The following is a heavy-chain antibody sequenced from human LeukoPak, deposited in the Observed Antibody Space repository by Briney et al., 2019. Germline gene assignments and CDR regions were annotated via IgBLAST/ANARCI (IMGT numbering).Heavy chain of an antibody. CDR2: INPNSGGT. J-gene: IGHJ6*03. Sequence: GASVKVSCKASGYTFTCYYMHWVRQAPGQGLEGMGWINPNSGGTNYAQKFQGRVTMTRDTSISTAYMELSRLRSDDTAVYYCAREVPYYGSGSWRYYYYYMDVWGKGTTVTISS. V-gene: IGHV1-2*02. D-gene: IGHD3-10*01. CDR3: AREVPYYGSGSWRYYYYYMDV. CDR1: GYTFTCYY.